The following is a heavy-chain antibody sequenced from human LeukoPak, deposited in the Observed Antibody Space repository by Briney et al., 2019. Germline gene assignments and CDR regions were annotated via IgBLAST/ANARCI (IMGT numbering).Heavy chain of an antibody. Sequence: GGSLRLSCAASGFTFSSYAMSWVRQAPGKGLEWVSAISGSGGSTYYADSVKGRFTISRDNSKNTLYLRMNSLRAEDTAVYYCAKDSTGGSSRYRFYYFDYWGQGTLVTVSS. J-gene: IGHJ4*02. D-gene: IGHD3-22*01. CDR1: GFTFSSYA. CDR3: AKDSTGGSSRYRFYYFDY. CDR2: ISGSGGST. V-gene: IGHV3-23*01.